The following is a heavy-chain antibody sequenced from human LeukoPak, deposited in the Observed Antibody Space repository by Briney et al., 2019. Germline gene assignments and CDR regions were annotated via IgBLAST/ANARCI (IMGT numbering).Heavy chain of an antibody. J-gene: IGHJ3*02. V-gene: IGHV1-46*01. Sequence: ASVKVSCKASGYTFTSYYMHWARQAPGRGLEWMGIINPSGGSTSYAQKFQGRVTMTRDTSTSTVYMELSSLRSEDTAVYYCAREKPPGPDAFDIWGQGTMVTVSS. CDR3: AREKPPGPDAFDI. CDR2: INPSGGST. CDR1: GYTFTSYY.